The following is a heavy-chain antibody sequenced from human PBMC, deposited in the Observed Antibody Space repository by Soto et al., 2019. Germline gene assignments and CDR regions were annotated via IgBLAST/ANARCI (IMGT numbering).Heavy chain of an antibody. CDR1: GYTFASYA. J-gene: IGHJ5*02. CDR3: ERGWGRNNWFDP. Sequence: GASVKVSCKASGYTFASYARHWVRQAPGQRLEWMGWINPNSGGTNYAQKFQGWVTMTRDTSISTAYMELSRLRSDDTAVYYCERGWGRNNWFDPWGQGTLVTVSS. D-gene: IGHD7-27*01. V-gene: IGHV1-2*04. CDR2: INPNSGGT.